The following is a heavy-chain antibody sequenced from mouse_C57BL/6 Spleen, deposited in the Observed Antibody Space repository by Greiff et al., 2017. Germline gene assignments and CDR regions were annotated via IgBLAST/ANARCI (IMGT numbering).Heavy chain of an antibody. Sequence: EVMLVESGGGLVKPGGSLKLSCAASGFTFSSYAMSWVRQTPEKRLEWVATISDGGSYTYYPDNVKGRFTISRDNAKNNLYLQMSHLKSEDTAMYYCAREGGLGPFDYWGQGTTLTVSS. CDR2: ISDGGSYT. CDR3: AREGGLGPFDY. CDR1: GFTFSSYA. V-gene: IGHV5-4*01. J-gene: IGHJ2*01. D-gene: IGHD4-1*01.